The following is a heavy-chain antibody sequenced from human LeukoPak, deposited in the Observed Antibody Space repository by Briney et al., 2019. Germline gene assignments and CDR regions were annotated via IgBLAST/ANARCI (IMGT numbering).Heavy chain of an antibody. D-gene: IGHD2-21*02. CDR1: GFTVSSNY. CDR3: ARDLVVVTGLRTRGSFDI. CDR2: IYSGGTT. J-gene: IGHJ3*02. Sequence: GGSLRLSCAASGFTVSSNYMTWVRQAPGKGLEWVSIIYSGGTTYYADSVKGRFTISRHNSNNTLYLQMNSLRPEDTAVYYCARDLVVVTGLRTRGSFDIWGQGTMVTVSS. V-gene: IGHV3-53*04.